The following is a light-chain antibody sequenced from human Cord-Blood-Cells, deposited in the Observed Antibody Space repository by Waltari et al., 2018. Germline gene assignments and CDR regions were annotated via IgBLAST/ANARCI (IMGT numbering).Light chain of an antibody. V-gene: IGKV1-39*01. CDR3: QQSYITRT. CDR1: QSISSY. CDR2: AAS. Sequence: DIQMTQSPSSLSASVGDRVNITCRASQSISSYLNWYQQKPGKAPKLLIYAASSLQSGVPSRFSGSGSGTYFTLTISSLQPEDFATYYCQQSYITRTFGQGTKVEIK. J-gene: IGKJ1*01.